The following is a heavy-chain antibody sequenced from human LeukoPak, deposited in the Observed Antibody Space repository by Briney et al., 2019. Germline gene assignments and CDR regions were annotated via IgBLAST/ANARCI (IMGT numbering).Heavy chain of an antibody. J-gene: IGHJ6*02. V-gene: IGHV3-21*04. CDR2: ISSSSSYI. Sequence: GGSLRLSCAASGFTFSSYSMNWVRQAPGKGLEWVSSISSSSSYIYYADSVKGRFTISRDNAKNSLYLQMNSLRAEDTALYYCARGGRITMVRGVSPYYGMDVWGQGTTVTVSS. D-gene: IGHD3-10*01. CDR3: ARGGRITMVRGVSPYYGMDV. CDR1: GFTFSSYS.